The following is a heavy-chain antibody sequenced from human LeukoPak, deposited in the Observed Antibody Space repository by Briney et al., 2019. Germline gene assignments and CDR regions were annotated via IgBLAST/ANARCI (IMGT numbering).Heavy chain of an antibody. D-gene: IGHD6-19*01. J-gene: IGHJ3*02. CDR3: ARDRGQQWLGDAFDI. CDR1: GFTFSSYA. V-gene: IGHV3-30*04. Sequence: GGSLRLSCAASGFTFSSYAMHWVRQAPGKGLEWVAVISYDGSNKYYADSVKGRFTISRDNSKNTLYLQMNSLRAEDTAVYYCARDRGQQWLGDAFDIWGQGTMVTVSS. CDR2: ISYDGSNK.